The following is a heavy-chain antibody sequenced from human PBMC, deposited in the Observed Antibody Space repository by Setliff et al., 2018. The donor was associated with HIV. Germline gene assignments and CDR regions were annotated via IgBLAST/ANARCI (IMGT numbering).Heavy chain of an antibody. V-gene: IGHV4-4*09. J-gene: IGHJ6*03. Sequence: PSETLSLTCTVSGGSISSYYWSWIRQPPGKGLEWIGYIYTSGSTNYNPSLKSRVTISVDTSNNQFSLRLGSVTAADTAVYYCARDKGYYYMDVWGKVITVTVSS. CDR1: GGSISSYY. CDR2: IYTSGST. CDR3: ARDKGYYYMDV.